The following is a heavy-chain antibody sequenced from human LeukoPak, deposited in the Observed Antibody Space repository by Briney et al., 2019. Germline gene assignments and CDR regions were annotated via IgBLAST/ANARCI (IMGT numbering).Heavy chain of an antibody. CDR1: GGSFSGYY. CDR3: AREVHGGDCYAFDI. J-gene: IGHJ3*02. CDR2: INHSGST. Sequence: SETLSLTCAVYGGSFSGYYWSWIRQPPGKGLEWIGEINHSGSTNYNPSLKSRVTISVDTSKNQFSLKLSSVTAADTAVYYCAREVHGGDCYAFDIWGQGTMVTVSS. V-gene: IGHV4-34*01. D-gene: IGHD2-21*02.